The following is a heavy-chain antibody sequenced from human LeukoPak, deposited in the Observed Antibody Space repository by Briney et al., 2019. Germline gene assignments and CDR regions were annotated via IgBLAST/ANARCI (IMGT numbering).Heavy chain of an antibody. CDR3: AARRREGIAAAGTPHGFDP. V-gene: IGHV1-58*01. D-gene: IGHD6-13*01. Sequence: SVKVSCKASGFTFTSSAVQWVRQARGQRLEWIGWIVVGSGNTNYAQKFQERVTITRDMSTSTAYMELSSLRSEDTAVYYCAARRREGIAAAGTPHGFDPWGQGTLVTVSS. J-gene: IGHJ5*02. CDR2: IVVGSGNT. CDR1: GFTFTSSA.